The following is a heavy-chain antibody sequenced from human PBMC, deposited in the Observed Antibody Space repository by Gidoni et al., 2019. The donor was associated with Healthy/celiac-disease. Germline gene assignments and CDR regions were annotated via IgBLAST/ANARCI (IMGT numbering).Heavy chain of an antibody. CDR1: GGSISSGSYY. Sequence: QVQLQESGPGLVKPSQTLSLTCTVSGGSISSGSYYWSWIRQPAGKGLEGIGRIYTSGSTNYNPSLKSRVTISVDTSKNQFSLKLSSVTAADTAVYYCARAAAPIGWFDPWGQGTLVTVSS. D-gene: IGHD2-2*02. V-gene: IGHV4-61*02. CDR2: IYTSGST. CDR3: ARAAAPIGWFDP. J-gene: IGHJ5*02.